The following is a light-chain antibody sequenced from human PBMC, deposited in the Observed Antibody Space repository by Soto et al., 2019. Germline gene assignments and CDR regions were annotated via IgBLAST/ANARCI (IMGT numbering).Light chain of an antibody. J-gene: IGKJ5*01. CDR2: WAS. CDR1: QSVLYISNNKNY. Sequence: DIVMTQSPDSLAVSLGERATINCKSSQSVLYISNNKNYLAWYQQKPGQPPRLLIYWASTRESGVPDRFSGSGSGTDFTLAIRRLEPEDSAVYYCQQYGGSPSITFGQGTRLEI. V-gene: IGKV4-1*01. CDR3: QQYGGSPSIT.